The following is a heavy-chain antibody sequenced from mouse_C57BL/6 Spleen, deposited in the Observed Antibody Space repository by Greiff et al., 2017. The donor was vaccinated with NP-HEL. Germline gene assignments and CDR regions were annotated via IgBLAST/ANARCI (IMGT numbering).Heavy chain of an antibody. V-gene: IGHV2-6-1*01. J-gene: IGHJ3*01. CDR1: GFSLTSYG. Sequence: QVQLKQSGPGLVAPSQRLSITCTVSGFSLTSYGVHWVRQPPGKGLEWLVVIWSDGSTTYNSALKSRLSISKDNSKSQVFLKMNSLQDDDTAMYYCARHDYDGYSWFAYWGQGTLVTVSA. CDR3: ARHDYDGYSWFAY. D-gene: IGHD2-3*01. CDR2: IWSDGST.